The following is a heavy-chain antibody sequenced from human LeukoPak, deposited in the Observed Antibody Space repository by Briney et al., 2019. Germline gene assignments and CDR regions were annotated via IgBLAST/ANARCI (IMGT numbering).Heavy chain of an antibody. D-gene: IGHD3-3*01. V-gene: IGHV1-24*01. CDR2: FDPEDGET. CDR1: GYTLTELS. CDR3: ATAIFGVATNPYYFDY. J-gene: IGHJ4*02. Sequence: ASVKVSCKVSGYTLTELSMHWVRQAPGKGLEWMGGFDPEDGETIYAQKFQGRVTMTEDTSTDTAYMELSSLRSEDTAVYYCATAIFGVATNPYYFDYWGQGTLVTVSS.